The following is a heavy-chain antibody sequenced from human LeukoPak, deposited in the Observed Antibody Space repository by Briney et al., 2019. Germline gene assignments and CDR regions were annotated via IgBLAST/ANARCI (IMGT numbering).Heavy chain of an antibody. J-gene: IGHJ4*02. CDR3: AREYYDSSGYYFDY. D-gene: IGHD3-22*01. Sequence: GGSLRLSCAAFGFTFSSYEMNWVRQAPGKGLEWVSYISSSGSTIYYADSVKGRFTISRDNAKNSLYLQMNSLRAEDTAVYYCAREYYDSSGYYFDYWGRGTLVTVSS. CDR1: GFTFSSYE. CDR2: ISSSGSTI. V-gene: IGHV3-48*03.